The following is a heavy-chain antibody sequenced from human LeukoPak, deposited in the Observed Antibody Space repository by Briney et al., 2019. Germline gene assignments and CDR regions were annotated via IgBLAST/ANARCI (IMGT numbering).Heavy chain of an antibody. CDR2: IRGDGV. CDR1: GFTFAIYH. D-gene: IGHD6-13*01. V-gene: IGHV3-23*01. Sequence: GGSLRLSCAASGFTFAIYHMSWVRQAPGKGLERVATIRGDGVYYADSVKGRFTISRDDSKNTVYVQMNSLRAEDTAVYYCAKSRVEVAGTGGFDTWGQGTLVAVSS. CDR3: AKSRVEVAGTGGFDT. J-gene: IGHJ3*02.